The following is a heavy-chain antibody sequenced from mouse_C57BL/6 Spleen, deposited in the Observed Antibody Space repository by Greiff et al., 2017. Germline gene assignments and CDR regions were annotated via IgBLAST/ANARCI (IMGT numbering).Heavy chain of an antibody. CDR2: ISSGGSYT. J-gene: IGHJ4*01. CDR3: ERHWAMVTTTDYYAMDY. CDR1: GFTFSSYG. Sequence: EVKLVESGGDLVKPGGSLKLSCAASGFTFSSYGMSWVRQTPDKRLEWVATISSGGSYTYYPDSVKGRFTISRDNAKNTQYLQMSSLKSEYTAMYYCERHWAMVTTTDYYAMDYWGQGTSVTVSS. D-gene: IGHD2-2*01. V-gene: IGHV5-6*01.